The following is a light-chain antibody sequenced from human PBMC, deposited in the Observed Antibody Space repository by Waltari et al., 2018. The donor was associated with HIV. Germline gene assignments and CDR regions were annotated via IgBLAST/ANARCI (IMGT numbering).Light chain of an antibody. V-gene: IGKV1-33*01. J-gene: IGKJ4*01. Sequence: DIQMTQSPSSLSASVGDRVTITCQASQDISDYLNWYQQKPGKAPKRLIYDASNLETGVPSRFSGTGAGTDFTVTISSLQPEDIATYYCQQYDSLLTFGGGTKVEIK. CDR3: QQYDSLLT. CDR2: DAS. CDR1: QDISDY.